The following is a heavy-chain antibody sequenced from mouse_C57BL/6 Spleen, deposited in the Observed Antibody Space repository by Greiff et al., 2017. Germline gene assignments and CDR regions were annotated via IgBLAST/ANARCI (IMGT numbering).Heavy chain of an antibody. J-gene: IGHJ1*03. CDR2: INPNSGTT. V-gene: IGHV1-39*01. Sequence: VQLQQSGPELVKPGASVKISCKASGYSFTDYNMNWVKQSNGKSLEWIGVINPNSGTTSYNQKFKGKATLTVDQSSSTAYMQLNSLTSEDSAVYYCARLSNYYGSTYWYFDVWGTGTTVTVSS. D-gene: IGHD1-1*01. CDR3: ARLSNYYGSTYWYFDV. CDR1: GYSFTDYN.